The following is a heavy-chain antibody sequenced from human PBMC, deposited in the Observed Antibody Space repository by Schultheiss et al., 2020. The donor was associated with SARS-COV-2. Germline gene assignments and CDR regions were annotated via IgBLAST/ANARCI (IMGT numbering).Heavy chain of an antibody. V-gene: IGHV3-48*01. D-gene: IGHD3-3*01. CDR2: ISSSSSTI. J-gene: IGHJ4*02. Sequence: GGSLRLSCAASGFTLSSYSMNWVRQAPGKGLEWVSYISSSSSTIYYADSVKGRFTISRDNAKNSLYLQMNSLRAEDTAVYYCARVGVLRFLEWLFPFDYWGQGTLVTVSS. CDR1: GFTLSSYS. CDR3: ARVGVLRFLEWLFPFDY.